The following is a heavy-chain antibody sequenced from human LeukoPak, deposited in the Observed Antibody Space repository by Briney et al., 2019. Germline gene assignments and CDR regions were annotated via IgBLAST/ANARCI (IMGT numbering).Heavy chain of an antibody. V-gene: IGHV3-23*01. Sequence: PGGSLRLSCAASGFTVSSYAMSWVRQAPGKGLEWVSAISGGGGSTYYAYSVKGRFTISGNNSKTTLYLIMNSLGADDAAVYYWAKARDGGYAYWGKGTLVTVAS. J-gene: IGHJ4*02. CDR1: GFTVSSYA. D-gene: IGHD5-12*01. CDR3: AKARDGGYAY. CDR2: ISGGGGST.